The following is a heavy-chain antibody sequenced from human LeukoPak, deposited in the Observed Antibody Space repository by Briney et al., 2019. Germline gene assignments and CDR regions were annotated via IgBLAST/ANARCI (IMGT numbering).Heavy chain of an antibody. V-gene: IGHV4-59*01. CDR2: MNYSGSS. Sequence: SETLSCTGTVSGGSISSYFWGWLGQPQGNGLEWIGYMNYSGSSNYKPSLKRRVTTSIEATRSPFSLKLSSVTAADTAGYYCARVRLGQVYHFDYWGQGTLVTVSS. J-gene: IGHJ4*02. CDR1: GGSISSYF. CDR3: ARVRLGQVYHFDY. D-gene: IGHD6-25*01.